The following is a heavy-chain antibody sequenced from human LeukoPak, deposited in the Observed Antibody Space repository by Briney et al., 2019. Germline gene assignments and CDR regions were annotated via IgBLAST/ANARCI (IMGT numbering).Heavy chain of an antibody. CDR2: IRYDGSNK. Sequence: QPGGSLRLSRAASGFTFSSYGMHWVRQAPGKGLEWVAFIRYDGSNKYYADSVKGRFTISRDNSKNTLYLQMNSLRAEDTAVYYCAIRGHGYDAFDIWGQGTMVTVSS. J-gene: IGHJ3*02. D-gene: IGHD5-18*01. V-gene: IGHV3-30*02. CDR1: GFTFSSYG. CDR3: AIRGHGYDAFDI.